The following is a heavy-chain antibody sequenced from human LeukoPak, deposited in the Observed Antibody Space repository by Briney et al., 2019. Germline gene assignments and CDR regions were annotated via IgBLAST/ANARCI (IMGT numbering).Heavy chain of an antibody. CDR2: ISSSSSYI. V-gene: IGHV3-21*01. CDR3: ARDRGVTTVVP. Sequence: GGSLRLSCAASGFTFSSYSMNWVRQAPGKGLEWVSSISSSSSYIYYADSVKGRFTISRDNAKNSLYLQMTSLRAEDTAVYYCARDRGVTTVVPWGQGTLVTVSS. D-gene: IGHD4-11*01. CDR1: GFTFSSYS. J-gene: IGHJ5*02.